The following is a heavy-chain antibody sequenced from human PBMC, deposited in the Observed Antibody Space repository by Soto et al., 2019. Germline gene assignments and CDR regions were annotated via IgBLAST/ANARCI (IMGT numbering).Heavy chain of an antibody. D-gene: IGHD3-10*01. CDR2: IYSGGST. J-gene: IGHJ6*03. CDR1: EFTVSSNY. V-gene: IGHV3-66*01. CDR3: ARDSGNPGSYYPTGDYYYYMDV. Sequence: GGSLRLSCAASEFTVSSNYMSWVRQAPGKGLEWVSVIYSGGSTYYADSVKGRFTISRDNSKNTLYLQMNSLRAEDTAVYYCARDSGNPGSYYPTGDYYYYMDVWGKGTTVTVSS.